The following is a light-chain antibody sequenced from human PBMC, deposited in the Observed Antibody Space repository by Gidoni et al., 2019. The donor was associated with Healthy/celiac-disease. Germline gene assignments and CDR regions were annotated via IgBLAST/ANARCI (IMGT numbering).Light chain of an antibody. J-gene: IGKJ4*01. Sequence: IQMTQSPSSLSASVGDRVTITCQASQDISNDLNWYQQKPGKAPKLLIYDAYNLETGFPSRFSGSGSGTDFTFTISSLQPEDIATYYCQQYDNLPLIFGGGTKVEIK. CDR2: DAY. CDR3: QQYDNLPLI. V-gene: IGKV1-33*01. CDR1: QDISND.